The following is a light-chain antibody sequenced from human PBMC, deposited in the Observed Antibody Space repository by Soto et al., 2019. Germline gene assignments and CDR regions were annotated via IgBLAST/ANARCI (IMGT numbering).Light chain of an antibody. CDR2: KAS. Sequence: DSQMTQFPSTLSASVGDRVTITCRASQSISPWLAWYQQKPGKAPKILISKASTLQSGVPPRFSGSGSGTEFTLTISSLQPDYFATYYCQQYERYPMTFGGGTKVEIK. V-gene: IGKV1-5*03. J-gene: IGKJ4*01. CDR3: QQYERYPMT. CDR1: QSISPW.